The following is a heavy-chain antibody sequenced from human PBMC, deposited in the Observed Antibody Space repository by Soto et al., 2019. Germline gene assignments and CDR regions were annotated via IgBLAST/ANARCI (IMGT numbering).Heavy chain of an antibody. CDR1: GLSLSTRGVG. V-gene: IGHV2-5*02. CDR3: AHRSRGYAYYFDQ. CDR2: IFWDDDK. D-gene: IGHD5-12*01. J-gene: IGHJ4*02. Sequence: QITLKESGPPLAKPTQTLTLTCSFSGLSLSTRGVGVGWIRQPPGKALEWLALIFWDDDKWYSPSLRSRLTITEDTSKNQVVLIMTNMDPVDTATYYCAHRSRGYAYYFDQWGQGTLVTVSS.